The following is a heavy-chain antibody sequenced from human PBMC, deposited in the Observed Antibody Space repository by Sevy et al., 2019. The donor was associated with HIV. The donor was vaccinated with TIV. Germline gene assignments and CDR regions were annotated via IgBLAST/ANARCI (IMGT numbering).Heavy chain of an antibody. V-gene: IGHV3-30*01. D-gene: IGHD2-21*02. J-gene: IGHJ4*02. Sequence: GESLKISCAASGFSFSDYDMHWVRQAPGKGLHWVAVISHDQRHKNHAESVKVRFTISRDNFKNTLFLQMDSLRPEDTAVYFCARLVYRGGDCYYLDSWGQGALVTVSS. CDR3: ARLVYRGGDCYYLDS. CDR2: ISHDQRHK. CDR1: GFSFSDYD.